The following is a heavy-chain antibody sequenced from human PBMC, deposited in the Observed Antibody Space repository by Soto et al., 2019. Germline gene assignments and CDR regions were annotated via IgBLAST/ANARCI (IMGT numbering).Heavy chain of an antibody. Sequence: PWGSLILSCAASGFTFSSYAMHWVRQAPGKGLEWVAVISYDGSNKYYADSVKCRFTISRDNSKNTLYLQMNSLRAEETAVYYCANSATRQLAGPNFDYWGQGTLVTVS. J-gene: IGHJ4*02. CDR2: ISYDGSNK. D-gene: IGHD6-6*01. CDR1: GFTFSSYA. CDR3: ANSATRQLAGPNFDY. V-gene: IGHV3-30-3*01.